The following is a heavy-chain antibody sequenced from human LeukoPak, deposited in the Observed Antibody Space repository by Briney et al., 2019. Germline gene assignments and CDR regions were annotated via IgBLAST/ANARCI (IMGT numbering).Heavy chain of an antibody. D-gene: IGHD6-19*01. V-gene: IGHV4-31*03. CDR1: GGSISSGGYY. CDR3: ARGGRAVAALGY. CDR2: IYYSGST. Sequence: SQTLSLTCTVSGGSISSGGYYWSWIRQHPGKGLEWIGYIYYSGSTNYNPSLKSRVTISVDTSKNQFSLKLSSVAAADTAVYYCARGGRAVAALGYWGQGTLVTVSS. J-gene: IGHJ4*02.